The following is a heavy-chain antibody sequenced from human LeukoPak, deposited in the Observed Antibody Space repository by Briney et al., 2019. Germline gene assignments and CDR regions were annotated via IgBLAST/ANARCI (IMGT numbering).Heavy chain of an antibody. D-gene: IGHD3-22*01. Sequence: GESLKISCKGSGYSFTSYWIGWVRQMPGKGLEWMGIIYPGDSDTRYSPSFQGQVTISADKSISTAYLQWSSLKASDTAMYYCARRGGATYYYDSSGYTHFDYWGQGTLVTVSS. CDR3: ARRGGATYYYDSSGYTHFDY. V-gene: IGHV5-51*01. CDR2: IYPGDSDT. J-gene: IGHJ4*02. CDR1: GYSFTSYW.